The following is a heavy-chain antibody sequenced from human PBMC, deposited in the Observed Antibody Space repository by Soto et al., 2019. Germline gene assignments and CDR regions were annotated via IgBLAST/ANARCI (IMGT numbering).Heavy chain of an antibody. D-gene: IGHD2-2*01. CDR2: IYHSGST. V-gene: IGHV4-30-2*01. J-gene: IGHJ4*02. CDR1: GGSISSGGYS. Sequence: TLSLSCAVSGGSISSGGYSGSWIRQPPGKGLEWIGYIYHSGSTYYNPSLKSRVTISVDRSKNQFSLKLSSVTAADTAVYYCARGGPPREYQLFDYWGQGTLVTVSS. CDR3: ARGGPPREYQLFDY.